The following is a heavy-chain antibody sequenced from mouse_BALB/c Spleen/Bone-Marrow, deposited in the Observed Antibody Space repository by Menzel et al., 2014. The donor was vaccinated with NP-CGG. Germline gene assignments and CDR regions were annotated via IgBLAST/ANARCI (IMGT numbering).Heavy chain of an antibody. CDR2: VNPNIGGT. J-gene: IGHJ2*01. CDR3: ARGRWYY. V-gene: IGHV1-22*01. Sequence: EVQLVESGPELVMPGASVKISCKTSGYTFTDYTLHWVKQSHGKSLEWTGGVNPNIGGTSYNQKFKDKASLTVNKSSTTAYMELRSLTSEDSAVYYCARGRWYYWGQGTTLTVSS. CDR1: GYTFTDYT. D-gene: IGHD2-3*01.